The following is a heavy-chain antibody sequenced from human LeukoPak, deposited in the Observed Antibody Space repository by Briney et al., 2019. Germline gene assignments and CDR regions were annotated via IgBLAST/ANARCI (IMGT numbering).Heavy chain of an antibody. CDR2: ISTSSSYI. V-gene: IGHV3-21*04. D-gene: IGHD1-26*01. J-gene: IGHJ1*01. Sequence: GGSLRLSCAAYGFTFSSYSMNWVRQAPGKGLEWVSFISTSSSYIYYADSVKGRFTISRDNSKNTLYLHMNSLRAEDTAVYYCAKGSGSYGKDVEHWGQGTLVTVSS. CDR1: GFTFSSYS. CDR3: AKGSGSYGKDVEH.